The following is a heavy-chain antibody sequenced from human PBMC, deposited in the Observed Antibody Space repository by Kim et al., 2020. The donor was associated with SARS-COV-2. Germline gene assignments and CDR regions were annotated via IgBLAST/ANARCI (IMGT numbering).Heavy chain of an antibody. CDR2: IIWNSETI. Sequence: GGSLRLSCVGSGFTFSESAMHWVRQAPGKGLEWVSHIIWNSETITYADSVKGRFTISRDNAKNSLYLEMHNVTTEDTGLYYCAARRDGDTFFDYWGQGTRVIISA. CDR3: AARRDGDTFFDY. J-gene: IGHJ4*02. V-gene: IGHV3-9*01. CDR1: GFTFSESA.